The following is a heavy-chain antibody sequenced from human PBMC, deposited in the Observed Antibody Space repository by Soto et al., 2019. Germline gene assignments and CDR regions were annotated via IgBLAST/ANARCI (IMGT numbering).Heavy chain of an antibody. D-gene: IGHD5-12*01. CDR1: GGSISSGGYS. CDR2: IYHSGST. J-gene: IGHJ4*02. Sequence: PSQTLPLTCSVSGGSISSGGYSWRWILQPPGKGLEWIGYIYHSGSTYYNPSLKSRVTISVDRSKNQFSLKLSSVTAADTAVYYCARETHSGYAGSVDCWGQGTLVSVSS. CDR3: ARETHSGYAGSVDC. V-gene: IGHV4-30-2*01.